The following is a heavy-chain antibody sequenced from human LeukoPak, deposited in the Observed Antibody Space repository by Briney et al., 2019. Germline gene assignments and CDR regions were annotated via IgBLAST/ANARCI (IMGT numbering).Heavy chain of an antibody. J-gene: IGHJ4*02. V-gene: IGHV3-21*01. CDR3: ARGAAAGPFDY. CDR1: GFTFSNYA. Sequence: GGSLRLSCKASGFTFSNYAMNWVRQAPGKGLEWVSSITSVSSYKYYADSVKGRFTISRDNAKNSLYLQMNSLRAEDTAVYYCARGAAAGPFDYWGQGTLVTVSS. CDR2: ITSVSSYK. D-gene: IGHD6-13*01.